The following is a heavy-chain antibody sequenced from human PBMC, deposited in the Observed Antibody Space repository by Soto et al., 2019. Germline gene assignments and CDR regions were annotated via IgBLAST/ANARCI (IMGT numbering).Heavy chain of an antibody. J-gene: IGHJ4*02. CDR3: AKEKSVVVVAAPFDY. CDR2: ISYDGSNK. Sequence: GGSLRLSCAASGFTFSSYGMHWVRQAPGKGLEWVAVISYDGSNKYYADSVKGRFTISRDNSKNTLYLQMNSLRAEDTAVYYCAKEKSVVVVAAPFDYWGQGTLVTVSS. CDR1: GFTFSSYG. V-gene: IGHV3-30*18. D-gene: IGHD2-15*01.